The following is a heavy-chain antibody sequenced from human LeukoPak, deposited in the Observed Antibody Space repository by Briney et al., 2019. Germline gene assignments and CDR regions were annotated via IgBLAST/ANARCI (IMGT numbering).Heavy chain of an antibody. CDR1: GYSFTSYW. J-gene: IGHJ6*02. V-gene: IGHV5-51*01. CDR2: IYPGDSDT. CDR3: ARSTGELRNGYYYYYGMDV. Sequence: GESLKISCKGSGYSFTSYWIGWVRQMPGKGLEGMGIIYPGDSDTRYSPFFQGQVTISADKSISTAYLQWSSLKASDTAMYYCARSTGELRNGYYYYYGMDVWGQGTTVTVSS. D-gene: IGHD2-8*02.